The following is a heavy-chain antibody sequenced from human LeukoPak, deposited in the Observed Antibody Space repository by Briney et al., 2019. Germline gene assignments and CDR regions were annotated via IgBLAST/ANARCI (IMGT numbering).Heavy chain of an antibody. CDR3: ARRAGAYSHPYDY. J-gene: IGHJ4*02. CDR1: GFTFNNYA. Sequence: GGSLRLSCAASGFTFNNYAMTWVRQAPGKGLEWVSAISGSGINTYYADSVKGRFTISRDNSKNTLYLQMNSLRAEDTAVYYCARRAGAYSHPYDYWGQGTLVTVSS. CDR2: ISGSGINT. V-gene: IGHV3-23*01. D-gene: IGHD4/OR15-4a*01.